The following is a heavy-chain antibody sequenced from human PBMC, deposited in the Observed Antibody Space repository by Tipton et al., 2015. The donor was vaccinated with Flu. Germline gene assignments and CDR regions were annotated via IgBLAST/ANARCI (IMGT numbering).Heavy chain of an antibody. CDR3: ARDRAGIYFFASGTYYNPSGMAV. CDR2: IWYDGSNE. V-gene: IGHV3-33*01. J-gene: IGHJ6*02. CDR1: GFTFRSFG. D-gene: IGHD3-10*01. Sequence: CAASGFTFRSFGMHWVRQAPGKGLEWMSVIWYDGSNEYYADSVKGRFTISRDNSKNMLYLQMNGLRAEDTAGYYCARDRAGIYFFASGTYYNPSGMAVWGQGTTVTVSS.